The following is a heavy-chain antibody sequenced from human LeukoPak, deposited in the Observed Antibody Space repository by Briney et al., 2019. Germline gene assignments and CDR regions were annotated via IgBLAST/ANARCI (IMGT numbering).Heavy chain of an antibody. J-gene: IGHJ4*02. Sequence: ASVKVSCKASGYTFTSYDTNWVRQATGQGLEWMGWMNPNSGNTGYAQKFQGRVTITRNTSISTAYMELSSLRSEDTAVYYCARGGNYDFWSGRDFDYWGQGTLVTVSS. CDR3: ARGGNYDFWSGRDFDY. V-gene: IGHV1-8*03. D-gene: IGHD3-3*01. CDR1: GYTFTSYD. CDR2: MNPNSGNT.